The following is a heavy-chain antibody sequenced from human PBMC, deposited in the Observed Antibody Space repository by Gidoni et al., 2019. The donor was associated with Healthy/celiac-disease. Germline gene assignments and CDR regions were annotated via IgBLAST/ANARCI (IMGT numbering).Heavy chain of an antibody. CDR3: AKGVCSGCHVDY. V-gene: IGHV3-23*01. D-gene: IGHD2-15*01. CDR2: ISGSGGRT. J-gene: IGHJ4*02. Sequence: EVQLLESGGGLVQPGGSLRLSCAASGFPFSSYAMSWVRQAPGKGLEWVSAISGSGGRTYYADSVKGRFTISRDNSKNTLYLQMNSLRAEDTAVYYCAKGVCSGCHVDYWGQGTLVTVSS. CDR1: GFPFSSYA.